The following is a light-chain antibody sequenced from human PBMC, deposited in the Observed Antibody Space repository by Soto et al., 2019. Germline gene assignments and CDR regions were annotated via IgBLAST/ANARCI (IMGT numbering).Light chain of an antibody. J-gene: IGKJ3*01. CDR2: AAS. CDR3: QQYNNWPPT. CDR1: QGISSW. Sequence: DIQMTQSPSSVSASVVDRITITFRASQGISSWLAWYQQKPGKAPKLLIYAASSLQSGVPSRFSGSGPGTHFTLTISSLQSEDFAVYYCQQYNNWPPTFGPGTKVDIK. V-gene: IGKV1-12*01.